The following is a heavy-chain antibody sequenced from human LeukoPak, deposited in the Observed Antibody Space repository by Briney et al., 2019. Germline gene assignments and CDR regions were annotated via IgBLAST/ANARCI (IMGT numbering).Heavy chain of an antibody. CDR2: INTNGGVT. J-gene: IGHJ4*02. Sequence: GGSLRLSCAAPGFTFSKYWMLWVRQAPGKGLESVSRINTNGGVTNYADSVKGRFTISRDKSDNTMYLQMNTLRAEDTAIYFCAKSLAARWVIDYWGQGTVVTVS. CDR1: GFTFSKYW. CDR3: AKSLAARWVIDY. V-gene: IGHV3-74*01. D-gene: IGHD6-25*01.